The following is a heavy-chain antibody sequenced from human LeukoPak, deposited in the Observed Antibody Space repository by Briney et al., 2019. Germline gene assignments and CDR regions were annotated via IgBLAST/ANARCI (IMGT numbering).Heavy chain of an antibody. J-gene: IGHJ1*01. CDR2: IDPSDSYT. V-gene: IGHV5-10-1*01. CDR1: GYTFTSYW. D-gene: IGHD6-19*01. Sequence: GESLKISCQASGYTFTSYWISWVRQMPGKGLEWMGRIDPSDSYTNYSPSFQGHVTISADKSISTAYLQWSSLKASDTAMYYCAGAGIAVAGNAEYFQHWGQGTLVTVSS. CDR3: AGAGIAVAGNAEYFQH.